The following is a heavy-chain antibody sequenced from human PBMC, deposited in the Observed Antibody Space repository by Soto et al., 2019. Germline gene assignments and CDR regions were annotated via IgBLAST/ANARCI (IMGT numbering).Heavy chain of an antibody. CDR3: ARYDNSGSHGFDI. CDR2: IYYSGST. J-gene: IGHJ3*02. D-gene: IGHD3-22*01. V-gene: IGHV4-31*03. CDR1: GGSISSGGYY. Sequence: QVQLQESGPGLVKPSQTLSLTCTVSGGSISSGGYYWSWIRQHPGKGLEWIGYIYYSGSTYYNPSLKSRVTTSVDPSKNQFSLKLSSVTAADTAVYYCARYDNSGSHGFDIWGQGTMVTVSS.